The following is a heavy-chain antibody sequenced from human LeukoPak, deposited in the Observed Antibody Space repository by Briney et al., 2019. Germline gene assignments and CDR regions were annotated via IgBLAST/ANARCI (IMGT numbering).Heavy chain of an antibody. CDR3: ARYSSGWYHNFDY. D-gene: IGHD6-19*01. V-gene: IGHV4-59*01. CDR2: IYYSGST. J-gene: IGHJ4*02. CDR1: GGSISSYY. Sequence: SETLSLTCTVSGGSISSYYWSWIRQPPGKGLEWIGYIYYSGSTNYNPSLKSRVTISVDTSKNQFSLKLSSVTAADTAVYYCARYSSGWYHNFDYWGQGTPVTVSS.